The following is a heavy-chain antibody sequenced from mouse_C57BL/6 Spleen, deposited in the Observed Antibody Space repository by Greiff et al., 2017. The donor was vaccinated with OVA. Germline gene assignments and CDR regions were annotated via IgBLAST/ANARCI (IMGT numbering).Heavy chain of an antibody. Sequence: EVNLVESEGGLVQPGSSMKLSCTASGFTFSDYYMAWVRQVPEKGLEWVANINYDGSSTYYLDSLKSRFIISRDNAKNILYLQMSSLKSEDTATYYCARAYYSNYLDYWGQGTTLTVSS. V-gene: IGHV5-16*01. CDR3: ARAYYSNYLDY. CDR2: INYDGSST. CDR1: GFTFSDYY. D-gene: IGHD2-5*01. J-gene: IGHJ2*01.